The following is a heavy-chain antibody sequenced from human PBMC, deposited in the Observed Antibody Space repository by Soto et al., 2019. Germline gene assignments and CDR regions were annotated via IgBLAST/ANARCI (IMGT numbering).Heavy chain of an antibody. J-gene: IGHJ6*02. D-gene: IGHD2-8*01. CDR1: GFTFSSYA. V-gene: IGHV3-30-3*01. CDR2: ISYDGSNK. Sequence: QVQLVESGGGVVQPGRSLRLSCAASGFTFSSYAMHWVRQAPGKGLDWVAVISYDGSNKSYADSVKGRFTISRDNSKNTLYLQMNSLRAEDTSVYYCARGPYCTNGVCYPPLGMDVWGQGTTVTVS. CDR3: ARGPYCTNGVCYPPLGMDV.